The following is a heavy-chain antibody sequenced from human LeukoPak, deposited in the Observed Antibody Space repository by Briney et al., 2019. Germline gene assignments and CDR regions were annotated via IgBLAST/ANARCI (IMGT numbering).Heavy chain of an antibody. D-gene: IGHD3-9*01. CDR1: GVTVTSYY. CDR2: IYYSGST. CDR3: ARVSIYDILTGYYLGGATFDY. Sequence: SETLSVTCTVSGVTVTSYYWSWIRQPPGKGLEWIGYIYYSGSTSYNPSLKSRVTMSVDTSKNQFSLKLSSVTAADTAVYYCARVSIYDILTGYYLGGATFDYWGQGTLVTVSS. J-gene: IGHJ4*02. V-gene: IGHV4-59*02.